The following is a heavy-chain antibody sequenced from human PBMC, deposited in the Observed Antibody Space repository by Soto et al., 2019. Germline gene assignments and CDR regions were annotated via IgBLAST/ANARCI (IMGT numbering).Heavy chain of an antibody. CDR1: GYTFTSYG. Sequence: QVQLVQSGGEVKKPGASVKVSCKASGYTFTSYGINWVRQAPGQGLEWLGWISAYNGKTKYAEKLQGRVTMTTDTSTSTAYMERRSLRADDTAVYYCARDWRRVEAIAGTGGDYWGQGALVTVSS. CDR3: ARDWRRVEAIAGTGGDY. J-gene: IGHJ4*02. CDR2: ISAYNGKT. D-gene: IGHD1-20*01. V-gene: IGHV1-18*01.